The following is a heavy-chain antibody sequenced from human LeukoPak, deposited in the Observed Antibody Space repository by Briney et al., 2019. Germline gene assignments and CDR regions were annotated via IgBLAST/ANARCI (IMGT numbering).Heavy chain of an antibody. V-gene: IGHV1-69*05. Sequence: SVKVSCKASGGTFSRYAISWVRQAPGQGLEWMGGIIPIFGTANYAQKFQGRVTITTDESTGTAYMELSSLRSEDTAVYYCARDRGDGYYLWYFDYWGQGTLVTVSS. J-gene: IGHJ4*02. CDR3: ARDRGDGYYLWYFDY. CDR1: GGTFSRYA. CDR2: IIPIFGTA. D-gene: IGHD3-22*01.